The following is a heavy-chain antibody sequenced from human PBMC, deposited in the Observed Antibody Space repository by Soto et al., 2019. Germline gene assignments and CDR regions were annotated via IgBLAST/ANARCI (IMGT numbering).Heavy chain of an antibody. V-gene: IGHV3-30*03. CDR2: ISYDGSNK. J-gene: IGHJ6*01. D-gene: IGHD1-26*01. Sequence: GGSLRLSCAASGFTFSSYGMHWVRQAPGKGLEWVAVISYDGSNKYYADSVKGRFTISRDNSKNTLYLQMNSLRAEDTAVYYCARDGRLGYYGMDVWGQGTTVTVSS. CDR1: GFTFSSYG. CDR3: ARDGRLGYYGMDV.